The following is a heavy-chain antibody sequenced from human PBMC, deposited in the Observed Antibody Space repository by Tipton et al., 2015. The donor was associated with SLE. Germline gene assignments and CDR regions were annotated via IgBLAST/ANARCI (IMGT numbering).Heavy chain of an antibody. CDR1: GFTFSSYA. Sequence: SLRLSCAASGFTFSSYAMHWVRQAPGKGLEWVAVISYDGSNKYYADSVKGRFTISRDNSKNTLYLQMNSLRAEDTAVYYCARVKLDFWSGYSDYWGQGTLVTVSS. J-gene: IGHJ4*02. CDR3: ARVKLDFWSGYSDY. V-gene: IGHV3-30*04. CDR2: ISYDGSNK. D-gene: IGHD3-3*01.